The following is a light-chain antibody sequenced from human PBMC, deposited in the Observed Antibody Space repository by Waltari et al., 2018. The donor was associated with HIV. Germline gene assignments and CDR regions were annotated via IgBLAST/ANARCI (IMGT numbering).Light chain of an antibody. J-gene: IGLJ3*02. V-gene: IGLV2-23*02. CDR1: SSDVGAYNL. CDR2: DVR. CDR3: CSYVSEIVPCV. Sequence: QTALTQPASVSGSPGQSITISCTGTSSDVGAYNLVSWYQQHPGKAPRLIIYDVRERPAGVSNRFTGSKSCNTASLTISGRQAEDEADYYCCSYVSEIVPCVFGGGTKLTVL.